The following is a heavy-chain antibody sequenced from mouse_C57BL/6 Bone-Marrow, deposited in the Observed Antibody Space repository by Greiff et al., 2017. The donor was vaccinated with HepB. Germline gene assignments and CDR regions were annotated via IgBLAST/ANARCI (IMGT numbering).Heavy chain of an antibody. CDR3: TTEDYDYFAY. V-gene: IGHV14-4*01. CDR1: GFNIKDDY. D-gene: IGHD2-4*01. J-gene: IGHJ3*01. Sequence: EVKLVESGAELVRPGASVKLSCTASGFNIKDDYMHWVKQRPEQGLEWIGWIDPENGDTEYASKFQGKATITADTSSNTAYLQLSSLTSEDTAVYYCTTEDYDYFAYWGQGTLVTVSA. CDR2: IDPENGDT.